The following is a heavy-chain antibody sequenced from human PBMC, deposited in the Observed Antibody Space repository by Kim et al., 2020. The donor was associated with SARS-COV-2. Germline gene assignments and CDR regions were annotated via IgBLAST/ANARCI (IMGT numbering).Heavy chain of an antibody. V-gene: IGHV3-23*01. J-gene: IGHJ4*02. Sequence: DSVKGRFTISRDNSKNTLYLQMNSLRAEDTAVYYCAKCPAYDILTGYFTIWGQGTLVTVSS. D-gene: IGHD3-9*01. CDR3: AKCPAYDILTGYFTI.